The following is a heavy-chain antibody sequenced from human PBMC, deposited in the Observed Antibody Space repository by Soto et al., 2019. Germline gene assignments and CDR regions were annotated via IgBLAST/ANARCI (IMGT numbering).Heavy chain of an antibody. CDR2: FFSDAER. CDR3: ARMDGDYNYYAMDV. D-gene: IGHD4-17*01. J-gene: IGHJ6*02. V-gene: IGHV2-26*01. Sequence: QVTLKESGPVLVKPTETLTLTCTVSGFSLSNPRMGVSWIRQPPGKPLEWLAHFFSDAERSYSASMQSRLTMSTDTSGSHVVLTMTNMDPVDTATYFCARMDGDYNYYAMDVWGQGTTVTVSS. CDR1: GFSLSNPRMG.